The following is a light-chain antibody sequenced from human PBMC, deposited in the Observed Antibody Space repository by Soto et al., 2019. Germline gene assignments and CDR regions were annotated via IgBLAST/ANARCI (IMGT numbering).Light chain of an antibody. J-gene: IGKJ1*01. Sequence: EIVLTQSPGTLSLSPGERATLSCRASQSVSSSYLAWYQQNPGQAPRLLIYGASSRATGIPDRFSGSGSGTDFTLTISRLEPEDFAVYHCQQYGSSAWTFGQGTKVEIK. V-gene: IGKV3-20*01. CDR1: QSVSSSY. CDR3: QQYGSSAWT. CDR2: GAS.